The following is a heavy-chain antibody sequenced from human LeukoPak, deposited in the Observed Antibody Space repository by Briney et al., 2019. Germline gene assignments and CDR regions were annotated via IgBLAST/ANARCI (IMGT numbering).Heavy chain of an antibody. CDR1: AFTFSSYE. CDR3: ARDRLGCCSSTSCYLDAFDI. D-gene: IGHD2-2*01. CDR2: ISSTGSNI. V-gene: IGHV3-48*03. J-gene: IGHJ3*02. Sequence: GGSLRLSCAASAFTFSSYEMNWVRQAPGKGLEWVSYISSTGSNIYYADSVKGRFTISRDNAKNSLYLQMNSLRAEDTAVYYCARDRLGCCSSTSCYLDAFDIWGQGTMVTVSS.